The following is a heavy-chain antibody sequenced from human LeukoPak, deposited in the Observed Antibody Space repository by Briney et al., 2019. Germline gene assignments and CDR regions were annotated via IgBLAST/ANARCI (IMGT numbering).Heavy chain of an antibody. J-gene: IGHJ4*02. Sequence: SVKVSCKASGGTFSSYAISWVRQAPGHGLEWMGGIIPIFGTANYAQKFQGRVTITADESTRTAYMELSSLRSEDTAVYYCASPEGGYSYGYVYWGQGTLVTVSS. CDR3: ASPEGGYSYGYVY. CDR1: GGTFSSYA. V-gene: IGHV1-69*13. D-gene: IGHD5-18*01. CDR2: IIPIFGTA.